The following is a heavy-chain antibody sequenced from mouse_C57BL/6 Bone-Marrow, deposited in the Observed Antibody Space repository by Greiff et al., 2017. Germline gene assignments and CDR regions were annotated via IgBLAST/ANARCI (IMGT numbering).Heavy chain of an antibody. CDR3: AGEARVRRFDY. Sequence: QVQLQQPGAELVRPGSSVKLSCKASGYTFTSYWLHWVKQRPIQGLEWIGNIDPSDSDTHYNQKFKDKATLPVDKSSSTAYMQLSSLTAEDSADNYSAGEARVRRFDYGGQGTTLTVSS. CDR1: GYTFTSYW. CDR2: IDPSDSDT. D-gene: IGHD2-14*01. J-gene: IGHJ2*01. V-gene: IGHV1-52*01.